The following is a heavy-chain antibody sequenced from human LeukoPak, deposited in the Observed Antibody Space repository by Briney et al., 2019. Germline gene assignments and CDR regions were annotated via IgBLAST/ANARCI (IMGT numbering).Heavy chain of an antibody. J-gene: IGHJ2*01. V-gene: IGHV1-18*01. D-gene: IGHD5-18*01. Sequence: ASVKVSCKASGYTFTSYGISWVRQAPGQGLEWMGWISAYNGNTNYAQKLQGRVTMTTDTSTSTAYMELSSLRSEDTAVYYCARGRGYSYGYIDWYFDLWGRGTLVTVSS. CDR1: GYTFTSYG. CDR2: ISAYNGNT. CDR3: ARGRGYSYGYIDWYFDL.